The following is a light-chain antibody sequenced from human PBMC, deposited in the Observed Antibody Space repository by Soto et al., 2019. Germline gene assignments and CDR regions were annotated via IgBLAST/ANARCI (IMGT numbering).Light chain of an antibody. V-gene: IGKV3-20*01. CDR3: QQYGSSRRT. CDR1: QTLSRSW. Sequence: EFVLTQSPGTLSLYPGERATLSCRATQTLSRSWLAWYQHKPGQAPRLLVSGASRRATGIPDRFSGSGSGTDFTLTISRLEPEDFAVYYCQQYGSSRRTFGQGTKVDI. J-gene: IGKJ1*01. CDR2: GAS.